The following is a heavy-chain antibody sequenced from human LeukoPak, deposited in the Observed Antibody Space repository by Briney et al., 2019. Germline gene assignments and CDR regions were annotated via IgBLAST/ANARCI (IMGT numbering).Heavy chain of an antibody. CDR3: ARESYYDSSGYYGPSEY. CDR2: ISYDGSNK. CDR1: GFTFSSYA. Sequence: GRSLRLSCAASGFTFSSYAMHWVRQAPGKGLEWVAVISYDGSNKYYADSVKGRFTIPRDNSKNTLYLQMNSLRAEDTAVYYCARESYYDSSGYYGPSEYWGQGTLVTVSS. V-gene: IGHV3-30-3*01. J-gene: IGHJ4*02. D-gene: IGHD3-22*01.